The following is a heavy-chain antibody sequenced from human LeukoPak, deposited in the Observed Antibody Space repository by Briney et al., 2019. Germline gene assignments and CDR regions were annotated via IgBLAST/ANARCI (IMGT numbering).Heavy chain of an antibody. D-gene: IGHD4-23*01. CDR1: GYTFTGYY. CDR3: ARVGKGYSQYYFDY. V-gene: IGHV1-2*02. Sequence: ASVEVSCKASGYTFTGYYIHWVRQAPGQGLECMGWISPDSGVTNYAQKFQGRVTMTRDTSISTAYMELSRLTSDDTAVYYCARVGKGYSQYYFDYWGQGTLVTVSS. CDR2: ISPDSGVT. J-gene: IGHJ4*02.